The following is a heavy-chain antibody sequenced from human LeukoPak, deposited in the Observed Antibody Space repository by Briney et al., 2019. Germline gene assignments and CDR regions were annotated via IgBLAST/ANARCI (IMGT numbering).Heavy chain of an antibody. CDR2: IYYSGST. CDR1: GGSISSYY. J-gene: IGHJ4*02. D-gene: IGHD6-6*01. V-gene: IGHV4-59*01. CDR3: ARYSSSSGPTYYFDC. Sequence: SETLSLTCTVSGGSISSYYWSWIRQPPGKGLEWIGYIYYSGSTNYNPSLKSRVTISVDTSKNQFSLKLSSVTAADTAVYYCARYSSSSGPTYYFDCWGQGTLVTASS.